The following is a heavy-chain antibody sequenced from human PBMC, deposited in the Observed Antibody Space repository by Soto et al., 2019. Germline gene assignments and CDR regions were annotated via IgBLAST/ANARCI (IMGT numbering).Heavy chain of an antibody. Sequence: GGSLRLSCAASGFTFSNAWMSWVRQAPGKGLEWVGRIKSKTDGGTTDYAAPVKGRFTITRDDSKNTLYLQMNSLKTEDTALYYCTSRSSYSFDYWGQGTLVTVSS. CDR3: TSRSSYSFDY. J-gene: IGHJ4*02. D-gene: IGHD1-26*01. CDR2: IKSKTDGGTT. CDR1: GFTFSNAW. V-gene: IGHV3-15*01.